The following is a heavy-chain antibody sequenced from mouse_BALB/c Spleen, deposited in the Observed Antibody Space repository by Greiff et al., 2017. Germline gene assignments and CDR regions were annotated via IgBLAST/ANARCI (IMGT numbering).Heavy chain of an antibody. CDR1: GFTFSSYA. D-gene: IGHD3-2*01. CDR2: ISSGGSYT. J-gene: IGHJ4*01. CDR3: ARQDSGAMDY. Sequence: EVQLVESGGGLVKPGGSLKLSCAASGFTFSSYAMSWVRQTPEKRLEWVATISSGGSYTYYPDSVKGRFTISRDNAKNTLYLQMSSLRSEDTAMYYCARQDSGAMDYWGQGTSVTVSS. V-gene: IGHV5-9-3*01.